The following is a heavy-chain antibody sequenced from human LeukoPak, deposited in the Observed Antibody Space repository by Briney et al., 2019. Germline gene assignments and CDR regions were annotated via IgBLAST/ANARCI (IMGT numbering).Heavy chain of an antibody. CDR1: GFAFNTYA. CDR3: AGEIFGSGSYPDF. Sequence: GGSLRLSCAASGFAFNTYAMHWVRQAPGQGLEWVALIWHDGSHKFYSNSVRGQFTISRDNSKNTVSLQMNDLRPEDTAVYYCAGEIFGSGSYPDFWGQGTLVTVSS. D-gene: IGHD3-10*01. CDR2: IWHDGSHK. J-gene: IGHJ4*02. V-gene: IGHV3-33*01.